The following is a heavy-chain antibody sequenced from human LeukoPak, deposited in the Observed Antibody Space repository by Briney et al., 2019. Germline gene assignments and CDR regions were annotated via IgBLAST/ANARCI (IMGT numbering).Heavy chain of an antibody. V-gene: IGHV3-21*01. CDR3: ARGRQWLVEEAYYYYYYMDV. CDR2: ISSSSSYI. CDR1: GFTVSSNS. J-gene: IGHJ6*03. D-gene: IGHD6-19*01. Sequence: GGSLRLSCTVSGFTVSSNSMSWVRQAPGKGLEWVSSISSSSSYIYYADSVKGRFTISRDNAKNSLYLQMNSLRAEDTAVYYCARGRQWLVEEAYYYYYYMDVWGKGTTVTVSS.